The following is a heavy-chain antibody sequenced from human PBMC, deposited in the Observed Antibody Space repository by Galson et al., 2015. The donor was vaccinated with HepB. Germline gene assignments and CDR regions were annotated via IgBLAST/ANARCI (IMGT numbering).Heavy chain of an antibody. V-gene: IGHV3-73*01. CDR2: IRSKANSYAT. CDR1: GFTFSGSA. J-gene: IGHJ6*02. Sequence: SLRLSCAASGFTFSGSAMHWVRQASGKGLEWVGRIRSKANSYATAYAASVKGRFTISRDDSKNTAYLQMNSLKTEDTAVYYCTRHGGYCSSTSCYGRYYYYGMDVWGQETTVTVSS. D-gene: IGHD2-2*01. CDR3: TRHGGYCSSTSCYGRYYYYGMDV.